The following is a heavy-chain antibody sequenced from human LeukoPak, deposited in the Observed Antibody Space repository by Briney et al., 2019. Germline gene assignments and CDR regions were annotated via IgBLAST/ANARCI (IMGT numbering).Heavy chain of an antibody. J-gene: IGHJ4*02. CDR3: ARGEISGSYYGQYYFDY. V-gene: IGHV4-31*03. D-gene: IGHD1-26*01. CDR1: GGSISSGGYY. Sequence: TSQTLSLTCTVSGGSISSGGYYWSWIRQHPGKGLEWIGYIYYSGSTYYNPSLKSRVTISVDTSKNQFSLKLSSVTAADTAVYYCARGEISGSYYGQYYFDYWGQGTLVTVSS. CDR2: IYYSGST.